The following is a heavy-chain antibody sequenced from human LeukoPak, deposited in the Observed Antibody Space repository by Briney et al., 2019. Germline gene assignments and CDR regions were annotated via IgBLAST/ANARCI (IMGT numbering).Heavy chain of an antibody. V-gene: IGHV1-2*02. CDR1: GYSFSGYY. J-gene: IGHJ4*02. CDR3: ATGAWLDF. CDR2: INPNNGVT. D-gene: IGHD7-27*01. Sequence: ASVKVSCKASGYSFSGYYMHWVRQAPGQGLEWMGWINPNNGVTSCAQKFQGRVTVTSDTSISTAYMELSGVTSNDTAVYYCATGAWLDFWGQGTLVTVSS.